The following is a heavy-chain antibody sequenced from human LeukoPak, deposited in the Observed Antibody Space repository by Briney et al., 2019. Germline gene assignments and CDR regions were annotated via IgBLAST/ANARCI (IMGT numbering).Heavy chain of an antibody. J-gene: IGHJ4*02. CDR2: IYHSGST. CDR1: GYSISSGYY. Sequence: SETLSLTCTVSGYSISSGYYWGWIRQPPGKGLEWIGSIYHSGSTYYNPSLKSRVTISVDTSKNQFSLKLSSVTAADTAIYYCATIDCSSGSCFYFDYWGQGILVTVSS. CDR3: ATIDCSSGSCFYFDY. D-gene: IGHD2-15*01. V-gene: IGHV4-38-2*02.